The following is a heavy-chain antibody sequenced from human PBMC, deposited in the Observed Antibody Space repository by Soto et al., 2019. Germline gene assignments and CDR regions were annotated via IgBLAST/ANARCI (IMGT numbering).Heavy chain of an antibody. J-gene: IGHJ5*02. CDR2: ISAYSGAT. CDR3: AKDRPRLTQQLNGVS. CDR1: GYIFSDHG. D-gene: IGHD2-8*01. V-gene: IGHV1-18*01. Sequence: QIQLVQSGAEVKKPGASVRVSCQASGYIFSDHGFSWVRQGPGQGLEWLGWISAYSGATDYAQKFQGRVTLPTDTSTSTAYMELRSLRSDDTAVYYCAKDRPRLTQQLNGVSWGQGTLVTVSS.